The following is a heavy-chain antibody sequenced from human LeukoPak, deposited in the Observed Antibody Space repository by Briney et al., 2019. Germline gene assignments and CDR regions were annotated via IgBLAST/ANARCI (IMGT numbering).Heavy chain of an antibody. CDR2: INSGGST. J-gene: IGHJ4*02. D-gene: IGHD1-26*01. CDR3: ARYVSWDYFDY. V-gene: IGHV3-53*01. CDR1: GFSVSSND. Sequence: GGSLRLSCAASGFSVSSNDMSWVRQAPGKGLEWVSVINSGGSTYYADPVKGRFTISRDNSKNTVDLQMIGLRVEDTAVYYCARYVSWDYFDYWGQGTLVTVSS.